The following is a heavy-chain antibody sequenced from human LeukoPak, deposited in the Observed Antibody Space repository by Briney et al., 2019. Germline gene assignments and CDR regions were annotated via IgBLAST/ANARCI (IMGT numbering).Heavy chain of an antibody. CDR3: ARDKAVAGLFDP. CDR2: IKEDGSKK. J-gene: IGHJ5*02. D-gene: IGHD6-19*01. Sequence: GGSLRLSCAASGFSFNIYWMSWVRQGRGKGLEWVAKIKEDGSKKYYVDSVKGRFTISRDNAKNSLYLQMNSLRVEDTAVYYCARDKAVAGLFDPWGQGTLVTVSS. V-gene: IGHV3-7*03. CDR1: GFSFNIYW.